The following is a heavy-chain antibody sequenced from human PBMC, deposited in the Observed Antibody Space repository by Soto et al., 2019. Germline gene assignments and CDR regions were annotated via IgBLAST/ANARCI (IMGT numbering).Heavy chain of an antibody. J-gene: IGHJ5*02. CDR2: IYHSGST. D-gene: IGHD6-19*01. CDR1: GGSISSSNW. Sequence: QVQLQESGPGLVKPSGTLSLTCAVSGGSISSSNWWSWVRQPPGKGLEWIGEIYHSGSTNYNPSLKSRVTISVDKSTNQFSLKLSSVTAADTAVYYCARVPPQWRERVGWFDPWGQGTLVTVSS. CDR3: ARVPPQWRERVGWFDP. V-gene: IGHV4-4*02.